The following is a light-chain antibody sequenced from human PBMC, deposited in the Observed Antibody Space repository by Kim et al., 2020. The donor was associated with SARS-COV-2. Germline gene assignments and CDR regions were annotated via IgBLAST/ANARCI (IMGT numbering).Light chain of an antibody. CDR1: QSIRSSY. V-gene: IGKV3-20*01. J-gene: IGKJ5*01. CDR3: QQYDFSPIT. Sequence: EIVLTQSPGTLYLSPGERGTLTCRASQSIRSSYLAWYQHKPGQAPRLLIYGTSSRATGIPDRFSGSGSGTDFTLTISRLEPDDFAVYFCQQYDFSPITFGQGTRLEIK. CDR2: GTS.